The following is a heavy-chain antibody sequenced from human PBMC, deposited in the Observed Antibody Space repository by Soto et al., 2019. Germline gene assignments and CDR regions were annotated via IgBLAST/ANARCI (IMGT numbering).Heavy chain of an antibody. CDR2: IIPILGTP. J-gene: IGHJ4*02. V-gene: IGHV1-69*04. D-gene: IGHD3-22*01. CDR3: ARERSRYDRSGYYRPDY. CDR1: GDTFSSYA. Sequence: SVKVSCKASGDTFSSYAISWVRQAPGQGLEWMGCIIPILGTPNYAQKFQGRVTITADKSTSTAYMELSSLRSEETAVYYCARERSRYDRSGYYRPDYWGQGTLVTVSS.